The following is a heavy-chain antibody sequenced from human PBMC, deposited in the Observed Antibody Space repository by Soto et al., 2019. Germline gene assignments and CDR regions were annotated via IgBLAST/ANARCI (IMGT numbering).Heavy chain of an antibody. CDR3: GAAPGGGGY. CDR1: GFTVSNNY. D-gene: IGHD2-15*01. V-gene: IGHV3-53*01. Sequence: EVQLVESGGGLIQPGGSLRLSCAVSGFTVSNNYMSWVRQAPGKGLEGVSVIYSGGYTAYGDSVKGRFTISRDNSKNTLFPQINTPGADAPAVYSGGAAPGGGGYWGQGTLVTVSS. J-gene: IGHJ4*02. CDR2: IYSGGYT.